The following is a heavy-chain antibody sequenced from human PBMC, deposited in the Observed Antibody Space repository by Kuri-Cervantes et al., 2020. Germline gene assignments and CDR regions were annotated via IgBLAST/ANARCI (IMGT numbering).Heavy chain of an antibody. CDR2: ISSSSSYI. CDR3: ARENYYDSSGYYYPNATDV. J-gene: IGHJ6*03. D-gene: IGHD3-22*01. Sequence: GGSLRLSCAASGFTFSSYSMNWVRQAPGKGLEWVSSISSSSSYIYYADSVKGRFTISRDNAKNSLYLQMNSLRAEDTAVYYCARENYYDSSGYYYPNATDVWGKGTTVTVS. CDR1: GFTFSSYS. V-gene: IGHV3-21*03.